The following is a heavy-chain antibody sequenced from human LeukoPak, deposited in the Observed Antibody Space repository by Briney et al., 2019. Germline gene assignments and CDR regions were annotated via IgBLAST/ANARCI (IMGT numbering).Heavy chain of an antibody. CDR3: ARGYCSGGTCYSDRGAFDI. V-gene: IGHV4-34*01. Sequence: SETLSLTCAVYGGSFSGYYWTWIRQSPEKGLEWIGEINHSGSTKFNPSFKSRVTISVDTSKNQFSLKLSSVTAADTAVYFGARGYCSGGTCYSDRGAFDIWGQGTIVTVSS. J-gene: IGHJ3*02. D-gene: IGHD2-15*01. CDR1: GGSFSGYY. CDR2: INHSGST.